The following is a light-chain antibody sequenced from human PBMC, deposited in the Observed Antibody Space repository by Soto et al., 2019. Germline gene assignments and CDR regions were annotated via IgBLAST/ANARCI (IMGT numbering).Light chain of an antibody. J-gene: IGKJ4*01. V-gene: IGKV1-17*01. CDR3: VQHNSYPIT. Sequence: DIQMTQSPSSLSASVGDRVTITCRASLGIRNDLGWYQQNPGKAPKHLIYSASRLPSGVPSRFSGSGSGTEFTLTISSLQPEDFATYYCVQHNSYPITSGGGTKVEIK. CDR1: LGIRND. CDR2: SAS.